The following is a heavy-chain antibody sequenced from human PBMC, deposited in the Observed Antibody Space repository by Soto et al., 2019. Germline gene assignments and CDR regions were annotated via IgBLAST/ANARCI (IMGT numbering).Heavy chain of an antibody. CDR2: ISGSGDTT. Sequence: EVQLLESGGGLVQPGGSLRLSCAASGFTFSSYAMSWVRQAPGKGLEWVSAISGSGDTTSNADSVRGRFTISRDNSKNTLDLQMNNLRAESTGLYYLSKGAPPQDHSFTNAFDIKGQGTMVT. J-gene: IGHJ3*02. D-gene: IGHD2-2*01. CDR3: SKGAPPQDHSFTNAFDI. V-gene: IGHV3-23*01. CDR1: GFTFSSYA.